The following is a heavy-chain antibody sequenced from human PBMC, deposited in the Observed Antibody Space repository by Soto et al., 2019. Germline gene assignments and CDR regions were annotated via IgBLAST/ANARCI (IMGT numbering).Heavy chain of an antibody. CDR3: ARIAAESDFAMDV. V-gene: IGHV1-18*01. CDR1: GYIFTTYI. Sequence: QVQLAQSGAEVKKPGASLKVSCKASGYIFTTYIIIWVRQAPGQGLEWMGWIRAYNGDTTYPQKVQGRVTMTMETSTSTAYMELRSLRSDDTAVYYCARIAAESDFAMDVWGQGTTVTVSS. D-gene: IGHD6-25*01. CDR2: IRAYNGDT. J-gene: IGHJ6*02.